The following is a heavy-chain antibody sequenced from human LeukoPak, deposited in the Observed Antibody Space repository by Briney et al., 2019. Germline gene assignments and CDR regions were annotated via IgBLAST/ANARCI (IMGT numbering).Heavy chain of an antibody. Sequence: SVKVSCKTSGGTFNNSAISWVRQAPGQGLEWLGGIIPLFGTAGYAQKFQGRVTITKDESTRTVYLELTSLTSDDTTVYYCARDVHGDYGSGWFDHWGQGTLVSVSS. V-gene: IGHV1-69*05. CDR2: IIPLFGTA. CDR1: GGTFNNSA. CDR3: ARDVHGDYGSGWFDH. J-gene: IGHJ5*02. D-gene: IGHD4-17*01.